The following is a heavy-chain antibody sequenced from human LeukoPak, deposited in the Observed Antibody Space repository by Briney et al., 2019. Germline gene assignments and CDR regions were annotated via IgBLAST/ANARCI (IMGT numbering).Heavy chain of an antibody. D-gene: IGHD6-13*01. CDR3: ARDERAAAAGTTGYFDY. J-gene: IGHJ4*02. V-gene: IGHV1-18*01. CDR1: GYTFTSYD. CDR2: ISGYNAKG. Sequence: GASVKVSCKASGYTFTSYDINWVRQATGQGLEWMAWISGYNAKGNHAQKFQDRVTMTIDTSASTAYMELRSLRSDDTAVYYCARDERAAAAGTTGYFDYWGRGTLVTVSS.